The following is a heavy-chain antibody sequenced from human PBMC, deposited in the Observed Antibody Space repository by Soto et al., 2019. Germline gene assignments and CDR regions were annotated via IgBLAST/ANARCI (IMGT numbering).Heavy chain of an antibody. CDR2: IYPADSDT. J-gene: IGHJ3*01. Sequence: PRPSLKLSVTASEYLFTAYWTGWVRQMPGKGLEWMGIIYPADSDTSYSPSFEGQVTISADKSISTAYLHWGSLKASDTAMYYCARLSGVPFDFWGQGTRGTVS. CDR1: EYLFTAYW. V-gene: IGHV5-51*01. CDR3: ARLSGVPFDF. D-gene: IGHD7-27*01.